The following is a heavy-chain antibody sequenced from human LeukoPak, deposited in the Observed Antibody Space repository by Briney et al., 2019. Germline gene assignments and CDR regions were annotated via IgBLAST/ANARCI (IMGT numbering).Heavy chain of an antibody. CDR1: GFIFSSYG. CDR2: FSASGGYT. CDR3: AKDRDSDFLSGYYDY. J-gene: IGHJ4*02. V-gene: IGHV3-23*01. Sequence: QPGGSLRLSCAASGFIFSSYGMSWVRQAPGKGLEWVASFSASGGYTYYADSVKGRFTVSRDNSKNTLFLQLNSLRAEDTAVYFCAKDRDSDFLSGYYDYWGQGTLVTVSS. D-gene: IGHD3-3*01.